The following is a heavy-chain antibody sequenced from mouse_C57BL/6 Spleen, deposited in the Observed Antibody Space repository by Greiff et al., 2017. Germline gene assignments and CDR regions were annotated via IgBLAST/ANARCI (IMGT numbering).Heavy chain of an antibody. CDR3: ARGYYGSSYGFAY. D-gene: IGHD1-1*01. CDR1: GYTFTSYW. Sequence: VQLQQSGAELAKPGASVKLSCKASGYTFTSYWMHWVKQRPGQGLEWIGYINPSSGYTKYNQKFKDKATLTADKSSSTAYMQLSSLTYEDSEVYYCARGYYGSSYGFAYWGQGTLVTVSA. CDR2: INPSSGYT. J-gene: IGHJ3*01. V-gene: IGHV1-7*01.